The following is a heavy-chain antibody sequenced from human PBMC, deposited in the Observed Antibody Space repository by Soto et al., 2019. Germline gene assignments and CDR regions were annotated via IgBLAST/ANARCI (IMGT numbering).Heavy chain of an antibody. V-gene: IGHV1-3*01. CDR3: ARELERRSNYYYYYGMDV. CDR1: GYTFTSYG. CDR2: INAANGDT. Sequence: QVQLVQSGTEVKKPGASVKVSCKASGYTFTSYGIHWVRQAPGQRLEWMGWINAANGDTKYSPKFQGRVTITRDTSASTAYMELSSLRSEDTAVYYCARELERRSNYYYYYGMDVWGQGTTVTVSS. J-gene: IGHJ6*02. D-gene: IGHD1-1*01.